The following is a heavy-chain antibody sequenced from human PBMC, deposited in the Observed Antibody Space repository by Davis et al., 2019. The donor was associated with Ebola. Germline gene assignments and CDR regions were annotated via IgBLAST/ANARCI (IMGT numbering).Heavy chain of an antibody. CDR1: GDSIRSYY. J-gene: IGHJ3*01. Sequence: MPSETLSLTCTVSGDSIRSYYWSWIRQPPGKGLEWIGSIYYSGSTDSNPSLKSRVTISVDTSKNHFSLKLSSVTAADTAVYYCARDYDAPWGQGTMVTVSS. CDR3: ARDYDAP. D-gene: IGHD3-22*01. V-gene: IGHV4-39*02. CDR2: IYYSGST.